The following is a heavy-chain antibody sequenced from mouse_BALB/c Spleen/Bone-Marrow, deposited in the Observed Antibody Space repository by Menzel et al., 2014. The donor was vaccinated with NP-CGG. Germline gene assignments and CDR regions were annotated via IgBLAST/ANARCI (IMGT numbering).Heavy chain of an antibody. CDR1: GFSLTSYD. CDR2: IWTGGGT. D-gene: IGHD1-1*01. Sequence: VQPQQSGPGLVAPSQSLSITCTVSGFSLTSYDISWIRQPPGKGLEWLGVIWTGGGTNYNSAFMSRLSISKDNSKSQVFLKMNSLQTDDTAIYYCVRDHPHYYGSSPYAMDYWGQGTSVTVSS. V-gene: IGHV2-9-2*01. J-gene: IGHJ4*01. CDR3: VRDHPHYYGSSPYAMDY.